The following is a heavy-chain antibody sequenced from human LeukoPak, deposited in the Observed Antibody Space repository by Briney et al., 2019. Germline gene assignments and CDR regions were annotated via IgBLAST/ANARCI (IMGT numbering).Heavy chain of an antibody. V-gene: IGHV4-59*08. D-gene: IGHD3-22*01. J-gene: IGHJ5*02. CDR1: GGSISSNY. Sequence: SETLSLTCTVSGGSISSNYWSWIRQPPGKGLEWIGYISHSGSTNYYPSLKSRVTISLDTSKNQFSLKLTSVTAADTAVYYCARQVPDYNDGSGSPIWFDPWGQGSMVTVSS. CDR3: ARQVPDYNDGSGSPIWFDP. CDR2: ISHSGST.